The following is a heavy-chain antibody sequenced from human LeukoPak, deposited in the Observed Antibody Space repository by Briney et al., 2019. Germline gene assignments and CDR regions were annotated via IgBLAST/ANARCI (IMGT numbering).Heavy chain of an antibody. CDR3: AKHLTATNTYIFFGLDV. CDR2: INWNGGGT. V-gene: IGHV3-9*01. CDR1: GYSFKDYG. D-gene: IGHD1-26*01. J-gene: IGHJ6*02. Sequence: GGSLRLFCAATGYSFKDYGMHWVRQPPGKGLEWVSAINWNGGGTDYADSVKGRFTIFRDNAKSSLYLQLSSLRPEDTALYYCAKHLTATNTYIFFGLDVWGQGTSVTVYS.